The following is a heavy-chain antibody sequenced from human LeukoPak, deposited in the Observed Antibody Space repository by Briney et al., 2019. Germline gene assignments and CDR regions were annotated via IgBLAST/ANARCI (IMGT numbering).Heavy chain of an antibody. J-gene: IGHJ4*02. CDR3: ARAGGYCSSTSCSHYFDY. CDR1: GGSISSYY. V-gene: IGHV4-59*01. CDR2: IYYSGST. Sequence: PSETLSLTCTVSGGSISSYYRSWIRQPPGKGLEWIGYIYYSGSTNYNPSLKSRVTISVDTSKNQFSLKLSSVTAADTAVYYCARAGGYCSSTSCSHYFDYWGQGTLVTVSS. D-gene: IGHD2-2*01.